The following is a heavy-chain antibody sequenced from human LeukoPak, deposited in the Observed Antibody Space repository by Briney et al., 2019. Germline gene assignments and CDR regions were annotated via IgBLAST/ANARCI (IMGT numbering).Heavy chain of an antibody. V-gene: IGHV4-4*01. D-gene: IGHD2-21*02. CDR3: ARSFPDFPDNGDCYYGY. CDR2: IYHSGST. J-gene: IGHJ4*02. CDR1: GGSISSSNW. Sequence: SGTLSLTCAVSGGSISSSNWWSWVRQPPGKGLEWIGEIYHSGSTNYNPSLKSRVTISVDKSKNQFSLKLSSVTAADTAVYCCARSFPDFPDNGDCYYGYWGQGTLVTVSS.